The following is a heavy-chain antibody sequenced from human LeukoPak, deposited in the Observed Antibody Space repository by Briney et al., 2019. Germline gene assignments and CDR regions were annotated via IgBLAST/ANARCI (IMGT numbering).Heavy chain of an antibody. CDR3: ARGAVAGRRGLGFDY. Sequence: GESLKISCKGSGYTFTTYWIGWVRQMPGKGLEWMGIIYPGDSDTRYSPSFQGQVTISADKSISTAYLQWTSLKASDTAMYYCARGAVAGRRGLGFDYWGQGTLVTVSS. D-gene: IGHD6-19*01. CDR1: GYTFTTYW. V-gene: IGHV5-51*01. J-gene: IGHJ4*02. CDR2: IYPGDSDT.